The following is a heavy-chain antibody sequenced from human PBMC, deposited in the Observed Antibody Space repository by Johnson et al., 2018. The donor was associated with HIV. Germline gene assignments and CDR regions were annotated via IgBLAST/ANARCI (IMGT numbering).Heavy chain of an antibody. CDR3: AKMVHGEPPWAFDI. D-gene: IGHD4-17*01. CDR1: GFTFSSYG. CDR2: IWYDGSNK. Sequence: QVQLVESGGGLVQPGGSLRLSCAASGFTFSSYGMHWVRQAPGKGLEWVAVIWYDGSNKYYADSVKGRFTISRDNSKNTLYLQMNSLRAEDTAVYYCAKMVHGEPPWAFDIWGQGTMVTVSS. J-gene: IGHJ3*02. V-gene: IGHV3-30*02.